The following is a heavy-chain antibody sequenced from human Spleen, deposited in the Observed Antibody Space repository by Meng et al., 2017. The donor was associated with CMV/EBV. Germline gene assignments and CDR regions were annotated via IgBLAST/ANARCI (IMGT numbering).Heavy chain of an antibody. CDR2: ISGNGGNP. V-gene: IGHV3-23*01. D-gene: IGHD5-24*01. J-gene: IGHJ4*02. CDR1: GFTFSNPA. CDR3: AKDGWLRTTITSDY. Sequence: ASGFTFSNPALGWVRQATREGLGLGSSISGNGGNPFYPDSVEGRFTISRDNSKNRLFLEMNSLRAEDTALYYCAKDGWLRTTITSDYWGQGTLVTVSS.